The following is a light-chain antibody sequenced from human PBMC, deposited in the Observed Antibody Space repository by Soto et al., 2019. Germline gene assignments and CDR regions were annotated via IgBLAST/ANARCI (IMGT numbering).Light chain of an antibody. V-gene: IGKV1-5*03. J-gene: IGKJ1*01. Sequence: DIQMTQSPSIVSASVGDRVTITCRASQSISGWLAWYQQKPGKAPKLLIYKASTLKSGVPSRFSGSGSGTEFTLTISSLQPDDFATYYCQQYNSYSEAFGQGTKVDIK. CDR1: QSISGW. CDR3: QQYNSYSEA. CDR2: KAS.